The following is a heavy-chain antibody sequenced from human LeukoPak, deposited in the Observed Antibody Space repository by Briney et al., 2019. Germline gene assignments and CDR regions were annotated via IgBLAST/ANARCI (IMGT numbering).Heavy chain of an antibody. CDR3: AILDYGITIFGVDHNAFDI. Sequence: SETPSLTCAVYGESFSGYYWSCMRHPPRKGLEWIGEINHSGSTNHNPHLKSRVPISVDSSNNQFSLKLSSVTAADTAVYYCAILDYGITIFGVDHNAFDIWGQGTMVTVSS. V-gene: IGHV4-34*01. CDR2: INHSGST. CDR1: GESFSGYY. J-gene: IGHJ3*02. D-gene: IGHD3-3*01.